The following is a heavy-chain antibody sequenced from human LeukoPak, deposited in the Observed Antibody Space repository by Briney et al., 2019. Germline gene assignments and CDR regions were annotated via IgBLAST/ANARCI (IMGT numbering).Heavy chain of an antibody. CDR2: IYYSGST. V-gene: IGHV4-39*01. J-gene: IGHJ5*02. CDR3: AGLIRPGWFDP. Sequence: SETLSLTCTVSGGSISSSSYYWGWIRQPPGKGLEWIGSIYYSGSTYYNPSLKSRVTVSVDTSKNQFSLKLSSVTAADTAVYYCAGLIRPGWFDPWGQGTLVTVSS. CDR1: GGSISSSSYY. D-gene: IGHD1-14*01.